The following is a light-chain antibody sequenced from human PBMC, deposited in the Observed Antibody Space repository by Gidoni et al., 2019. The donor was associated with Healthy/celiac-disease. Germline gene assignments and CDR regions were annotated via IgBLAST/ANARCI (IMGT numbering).Light chain of an antibody. CDR1: SSDVGGYNY. J-gene: IGLJ1*01. V-gene: IGLV2-14*03. CDR3: SSYTSSSTLV. CDR2: DVS. Sequence: QPASTHPATVSPTPVQPITISCTGTSSDVGGYNYVSWYQQHPDKAPKLMIYDVSNRPSGVSNRFSGSKSGNTAALTISGLQAEDEADYYCSSYTSSSTLVFGTGTKVTVL.